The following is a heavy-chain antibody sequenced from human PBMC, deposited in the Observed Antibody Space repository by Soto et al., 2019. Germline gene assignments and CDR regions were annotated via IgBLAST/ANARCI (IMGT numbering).Heavy chain of an antibody. CDR2: ISAYNGNT. Sequence: ASVKVSCKASGYTFTSYGISWVRQAPGQGLEWMGWISAYNGNTNYAQKLQGRVTMTTDTSTSTAYMELRSLRSDDTAVYYCARDAEYYDYIWGGNDAFDIWGQGTMVTVSS. D-gene: IGHD3-16*01. J-gene: IGHJ3*02. V-gene: IGHV1-18*01. CDR3: ARDAEYYDYIWGGNDAFDI. CDR1: GYTFTSYG.